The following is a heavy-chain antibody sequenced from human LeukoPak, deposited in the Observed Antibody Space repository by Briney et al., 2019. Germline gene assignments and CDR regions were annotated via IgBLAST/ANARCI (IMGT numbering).Heavy chain of an antibody. CDR2: ISDSGGST. J-gene: IGHJ4*02. V-gene: IGHV3-23*01. Sequence: PAGSLRLSCAASRFTFSSYAMSWDRQAQGKGLEWVSTISDSGGSTYYADSGKGRFTISRDKSKNTLYLQMNSLRAEDTAVYCCAKKPSSGYYYIDYWGQGTLVTVSS. CDR3: AKKPSSGYYYIDY. CDR1: RFTFSSYA. D-gene: IGHD3-22*01.